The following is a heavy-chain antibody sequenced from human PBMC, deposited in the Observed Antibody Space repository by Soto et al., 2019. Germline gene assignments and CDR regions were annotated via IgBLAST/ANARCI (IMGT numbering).Heavy chain of an antibody. CDR2: IWYNGSNK. CDR1: GFTFSSYG. V-gene: IGHV3-33*01. Sequence: QVHLVESGGGVVQPGRSLRLSCAASGFTFSSYGMLWVRQAPGKGLEWVAVIWYNGSNKYYGESVKGRFTISRDNSKNAPYLEMNSLRAEDTGVYYCARQLGVPYSGYAMDVWGQGTTVTVSS. D-gene: IGHD2-21*01. CDR3: ARQLGVPYSGYAMDV. J-gene: IGHJ6*02.